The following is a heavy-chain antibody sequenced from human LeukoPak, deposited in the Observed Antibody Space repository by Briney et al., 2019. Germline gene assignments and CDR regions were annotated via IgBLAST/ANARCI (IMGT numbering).Heavy chain of an antibody. V-gene: IGHV3-23*01. Sequence: GGSLRLSCAASGFTVSSYTMGWVRRAPGKWLEWVSAISGSGGSTYYADSVKGRFTISRDNSKNTLYLQMNSLRAEDTAVYYCAKSCSGGSCYSHLNSNDYWGQGTLVTVSS. CDR1: GFTVSSYT. CDR3: AKSCSGGSCYSHLNSNDY. CDR2: ISGSGGST. J-gene: IGHJ4*02. D-gene: IGHD2-15*01.